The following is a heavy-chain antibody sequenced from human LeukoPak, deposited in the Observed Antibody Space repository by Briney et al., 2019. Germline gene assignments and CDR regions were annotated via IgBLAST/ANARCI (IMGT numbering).Heavy chain of an antibody. V-gene: IGHV3-74*01. J-gene: IGHJ4*02. D-gene: IGHD3-16*02. CDR2: INSDGSST. Sequence: GGSLRLSCAASGFTFSSYWMHWVRQAPGRGLVWVSRINSDGSSTSYADSVKGRFTISRDNAKNTLYLQMNSLRAEDTAVYYCAREDMITFGGVIVPKNYFDYWGQGTLVTVSS. CDR3: AREDMITFGGVIVPKNYFDY. CDR1: GFTFSSYW.